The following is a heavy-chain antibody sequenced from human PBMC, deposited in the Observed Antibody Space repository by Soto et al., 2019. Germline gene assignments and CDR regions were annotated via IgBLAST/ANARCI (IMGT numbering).Heavy chain of an antibody. J-gene: IGHJ4*02. Sequence: QVQLVHSGAEVKRPGSSVKVSCTASGDTFNFYSINWVRQAPGLWLEWLGRVNPILSLSTYAQRFQGRVTMTADKSTSTAYMILNSLKAEDTAIYYCATSYGSGYRAFDYWGQGALVTVSS. D-gene: IGHD3-10*01. V-gene: IGHV1-69*02. CDR1: GDTFNFYS. CDR3: ATSYGSGYRAFDY. CDR2: VNPILSLS.